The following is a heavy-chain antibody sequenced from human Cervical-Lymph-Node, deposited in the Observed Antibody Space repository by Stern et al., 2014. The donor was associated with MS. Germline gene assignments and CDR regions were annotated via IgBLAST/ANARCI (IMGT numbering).Heavy chain of an antibody. CDR1: GDTFSSYA. V-gene: IGHV1-69*01. CDR2: IIPIFGIA. Sequence: QVQLGQSGAEVKKPGSSVKVSCKASGDTFSSYAITWVRQAPGQGPEWMAGIIPIFGIANYAQKFQGRVTITAYESSSTVYMELRSLRSEDSAVYYCARAYYYGSGTYQYYYYQMDVWGQGTAVTVSS. D-gene: IGHD3-10*01. J-gene: IGHJ6*02. CDR3: ARAYYYGSGTYQYYYYQMDV.